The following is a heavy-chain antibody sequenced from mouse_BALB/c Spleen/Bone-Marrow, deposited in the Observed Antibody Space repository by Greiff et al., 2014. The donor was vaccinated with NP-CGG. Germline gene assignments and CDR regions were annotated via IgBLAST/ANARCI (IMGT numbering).Heavy chain of an antibody. Sequence: EVMLVESGGGLAQPGGSRKLSCAASGFTFSSFGIHWVRQAPEKGLEWVAYISSGSSTIYYADTVKGRFTISRDNPKNTLFLQMTSLRSEDTAMYYCARSGYGDYYAMDYWGQGTSVTVSS. CDR1: GFTFSSFG. D-gene: IGHD2-10*02. CDR2: ISSGSSTI. J-gene: IGHJ4*01. CDR3: ARSGYGDYYAMDY. V-gene: IGHV5-17*02.